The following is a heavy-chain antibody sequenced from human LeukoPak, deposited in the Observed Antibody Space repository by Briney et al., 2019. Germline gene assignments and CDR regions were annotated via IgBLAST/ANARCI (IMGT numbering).Heavy chain of an antibody. J-gene: IGHJ5*02. CDR1: GGSISSGGYS. D-gene: IGHD4-11*01. CDR3: AGWDTGTTGNNWFDP. V-gene: IGHV4-30-2*02. Sequence: PSQTLSLTCAVSGGSISSGGYSWSWIRQPPGKGLEWIGYIYHSGSTYYNPSLKSRVTISVDRSKNQFSLKLSSVTAADTAVYYWAGWDTGTTGNNWFDPWGQGTLVTVSS. CDR2: IYHSGST.